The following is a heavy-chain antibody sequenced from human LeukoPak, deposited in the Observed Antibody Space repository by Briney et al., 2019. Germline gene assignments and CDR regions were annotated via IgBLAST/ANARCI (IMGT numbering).Heavy chain of an antibody. CDR2: INPSGGST. V-gene: IGHV1-46*01. CDR3: ARLSDYYDSSGNFDY. D-gene: IGHD3-22*01. Sequence: ASVKVSCKASGGTFSSYAISWVRQAPGQGLEWMGIINPSGGSTSYAQKFQGRVTMTRDTSTSTVYMELSSLRSEDTAVYYCARLSDYYDSSGNFDYWGQGTLVTVSS. CDR1: GGTFSSYA. J-gene: IGHJ4*02.